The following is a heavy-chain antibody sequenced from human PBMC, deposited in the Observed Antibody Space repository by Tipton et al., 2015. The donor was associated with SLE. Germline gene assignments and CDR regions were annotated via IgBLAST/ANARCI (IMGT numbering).Heavy chain of an antibody. CDR1: GDSISSGAYY. Sequence: TLSLTCTVSGDSISSGAYYWSWIRQPPGKGLEWIASMYSGGSANYNPSLKTRVNISVDTSKNQFSLKLSSVTAADTAVYYCASKDYYDSSGYSRYYYMDVWGKGTTVTVSS. J-gene: IGHJ6*03. D-gene: IGHD3-22*01. V-gene: IGHV4-61*02. CDR3: ASKDYYDSSGYSRYYYMDV. CDR2: MYSGGSA.